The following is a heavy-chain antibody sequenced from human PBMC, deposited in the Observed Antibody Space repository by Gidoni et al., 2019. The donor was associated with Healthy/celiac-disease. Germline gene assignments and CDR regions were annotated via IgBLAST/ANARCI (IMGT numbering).Heavy chain of an antibody. CDR3: ARDKAARPVT. V-gene: IGHV4-61*02. CDR1: AGSISSGRYY. D-gene: IGHD6-6*01. CDR2: IYTSGST. Sequence: QVQLHESAPVLVKPSQTLSLSCTVSAGSISSGRYYWSWIRQPAGKGLGWIGRIYTSGSTNYNPSLKSRVTISVDTAKNQFSLKLSAVTAADTAVYYCARDKAARPVTWGQGTLVTVSS. J-gene: IGHJ5*02.